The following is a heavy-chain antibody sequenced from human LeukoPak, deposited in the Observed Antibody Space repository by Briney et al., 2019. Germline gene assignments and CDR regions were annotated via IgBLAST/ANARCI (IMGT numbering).Heavy chain of an antibody. Sequence: GGSLRLSCAASGFTFSSYAMHWVRQAPGKGLEWVAVISYDGSNKYYADSVKGRFTISRDNSKNTLYLQMNSLRAEDTAVYYCARARADWLLYDAFDIWGQGTMVTVSS. J-gene: IGHJ3*02. V-gene: IGHV3-30-3*01. CDR3: ARARADWLLYDAFDI. CDR1: GFTFSSYA. D-gene: IGHD3-9*01. CDR2: ISYDGSNK.